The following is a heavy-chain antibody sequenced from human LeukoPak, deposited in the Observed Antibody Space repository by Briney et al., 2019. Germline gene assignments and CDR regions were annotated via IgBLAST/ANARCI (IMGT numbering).Heavy chain of an antibody. Sequence: ASVKVSCKASGYTFTGYYMHWVRQAPGQGLEWMGIINPSGGSTSYAQKFQGRVTMTRDTSTSTVYMELSCLRSEDTAVYYCARDIVGAIGYWGQGTLVTVSS. CDR2: INPSGGST. CDR3: ARDIVGAIGY. CDR1: GYTFTGYY. J-gene: IGHJ4*02. D-gene: IGHD1-26*01. V-gene: IGHV1-46*01.